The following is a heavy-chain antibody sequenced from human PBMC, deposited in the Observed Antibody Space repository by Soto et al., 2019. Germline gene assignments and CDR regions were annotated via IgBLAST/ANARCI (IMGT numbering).Heavy chain of an antibody. J-gene: IGHJ4*02. D-gene: IGHD1-26*01. V-gene: IGHV4-61*01. CDR1: GGSVNSDNYY. CDR3: AREYSNSPEAFDS. Sequence: SETLSLTCTVSGGSVNSDNYYWSWIRQPPGKGLEWIGYIYYTGRTNYNPSLMSRVTISLDASRNQFSLKLSSVTAADTAVFYCAREYSNSPEAFDSWGQGTLVTVS. CDR2: IYYTGRT.